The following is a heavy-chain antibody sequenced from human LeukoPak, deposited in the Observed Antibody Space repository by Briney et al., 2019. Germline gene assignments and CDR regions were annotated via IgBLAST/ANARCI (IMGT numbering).Heavy chain of an antibody. D-gene: IGHD2-15*01. CDR2: IYYSGST. CDR3: ARGQSSSHSLSWTFDY. CDR1: GGSISSSSYY. Sequence: PSETLSLTCTVSGGSISSSSYYWGWIRQPPGKGLEWIGSIYYSGSTYYNPSLKSRVTMSVDTSKNQFSLKLSSVTAVDTAVYYCARGQSSSHSLSWTFDYWGQGTLVTVSS. J-gene: IGHJ4*02. V-gene: IGHV4-39*07.